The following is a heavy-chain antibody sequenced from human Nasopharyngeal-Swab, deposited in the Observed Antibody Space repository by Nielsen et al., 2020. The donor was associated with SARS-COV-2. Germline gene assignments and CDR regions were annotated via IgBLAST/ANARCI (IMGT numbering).Heavy chain of an antibody. V-gene: IGHV1-2*02. CDR2: IIPNSGGT. CDR1: GYTLTGNY. D-gene: IGHD2-2*01. J-gene: IGHJ4*02. Sequence: ASVKASCKASGYTLTGNYMHWVRQAPGQGLEWMGWIIPNSGGTSYAQKFQGRVSMTRDTSINTAYMELSRLRSDDTAVYYCATVKSVAVPGAIGTYYFDSWGQGSLITVSS. CDR3: ATVKSVAVPGAIGTYYFDS.